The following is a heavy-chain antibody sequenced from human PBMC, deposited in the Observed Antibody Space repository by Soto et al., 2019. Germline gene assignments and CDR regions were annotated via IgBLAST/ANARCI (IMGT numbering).Heavy chain of an antibody. Sequence: QVQLVESGGGVVQPGRSLRLSCAASGFTFSSYGMHWVRQAPGKGLEWVAVISYDGSNKYYEDSVKGRFTISRDNSKNTLYLQMNSLRAEDTAVYYCAKDRARYCGRGSCYSIFDYWGQGTLVTVSS. D-gene: IGHD2-15*01. CDR2: ISYDGSNK. J-gene: IGHJ4*02. V-gene: IGHV3-30*18. CDR3: AKDRARYCGRGSCYSIFDY. CDR1: GFTFSSYG.